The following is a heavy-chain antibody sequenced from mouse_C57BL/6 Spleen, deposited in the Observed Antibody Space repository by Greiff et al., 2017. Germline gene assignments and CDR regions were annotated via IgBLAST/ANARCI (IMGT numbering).Heavy chain of an antibody. Sequence: QVHVKQSGAELVRPGTSVKMSCKASGYTFTNYWIGWAKQRPGHGLEWIGDIYPGGGYTNYNEKFKGKATLTADKSSSTAYMQFSSLTSEDSAIYYCARSGGNWAAWFAYWGQGTLVTVSA. CDR3: ARSGGNWAAWFAY. CDR2: IYPGGGYT. D-gene: IGHD4-1*01. CDR1: GYTFTNYW. J-gene: IGHJ3*01. V-gene: IGHV1-63*01.